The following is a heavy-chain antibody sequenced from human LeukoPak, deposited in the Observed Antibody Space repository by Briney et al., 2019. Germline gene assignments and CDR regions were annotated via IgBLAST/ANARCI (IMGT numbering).Heavy chain of an antibody. CDR2: ISGSGGST. CDR1: GFTFSSYG. V-gene: IGHV3-23*01. J-gene: IGHJ4*02. Sequence: GGSLRLSCAASGFTFSSYGMSWVRQAPGKGLEWVSAISGSGGSTYYADSVKGRFTISRDNSKNTLYLQMNSLRAEDTAVYYWANGGGGSTDYFDYWGQGTLVTVSS. D-gene: IGHD5/OR15-5a*01. CDR3: ANGGGGSTDYFDY.